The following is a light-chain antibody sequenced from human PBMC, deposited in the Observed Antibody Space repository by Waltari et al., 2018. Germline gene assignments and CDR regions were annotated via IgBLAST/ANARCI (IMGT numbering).Light chain of an antibody. Sequence: QSVLTQPPAASGTPGQRVAISCSGSRSNIGNNLVSWYQQFPGTAPKLLIYKNYERPSGVPDRFSGSRSGTSASLAISGLRSEDEADYYCASWDDRLSGYVFGPGTKVIVL. CDR1: RSNIGNNL. J-gene: IGLJ1*01. V-gene: IGLV1-47*01. CDR3: ASWDDRLSGYV. CDR2: KNY.